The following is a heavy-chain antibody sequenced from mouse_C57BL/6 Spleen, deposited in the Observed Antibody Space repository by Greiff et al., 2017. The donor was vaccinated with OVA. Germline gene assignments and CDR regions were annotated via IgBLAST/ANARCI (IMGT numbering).Heavy chain of an antibody. CDR3: ARSDYDGYYFDY. V-gene: IGHV1-81*01. Sequence: VMLVESGAELARPGASVKLSCKASGYTFTSYGISWVKQRTGQGLEWIGEIYPRSGNTYYNEKFKGKATLTADKSSSTAYMELRSLTSEDSAVYFCARSDYDGYYFDYWGQGTTLTVSS. CDR1: GYTFTSYG. J-gene: IGHJ2*01. D-gene: IGHD2-4*01. CDR2: IYPRSGNT.